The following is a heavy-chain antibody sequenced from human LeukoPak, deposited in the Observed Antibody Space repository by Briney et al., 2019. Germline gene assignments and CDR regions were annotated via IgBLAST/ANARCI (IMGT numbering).Heavy chain of an antibody. CDR2: IIPILGIA. Sequence: EASVKVSCKASGGTFSSYAISWVRQAPGQGLEWMGRIIPILGIANYAQKFQGRVTITADESTSTAYMELSSLRSEDTAVYYCARPHRSSWPPFDIWGQGTMVTVSS. CDR3: ARPHRSSWPPFDI. J-gene: IGHJ3*02. D-gene: IGHD6-13*01. V-gene: IGHV1-69*04. CDR1: GGTFSSYA.